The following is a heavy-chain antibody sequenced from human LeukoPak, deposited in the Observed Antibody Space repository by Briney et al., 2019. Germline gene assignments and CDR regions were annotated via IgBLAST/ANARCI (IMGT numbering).Heavy chain of an antibody. V-gene: IGHV3-23*01. CDR3: AKVGTRFFNYYYMDV. CDR1: GFTFSSYA. D-gene: IGHD3-3*01. J-gene: IGHJ6*03. CDR2: ISGSGGST. Sequence: PGGSLRLSCAASGFTFSSYAMSWVRQAPGKGLEWVSAISGSGGSTYYADSVKGRFTISRDNSKNTLYLQMNSLRAEDTAVYYCAKVGTRFFNYYYMDVWGKGTTVTVSS.